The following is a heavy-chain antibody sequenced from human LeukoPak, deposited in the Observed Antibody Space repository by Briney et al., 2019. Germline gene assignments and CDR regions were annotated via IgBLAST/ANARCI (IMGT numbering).Heavy chain of an antibody. CDR3: ARDQPEIAVAGVFDY. J-gene: IGHJ4*02. V-gene: IGHV3-7*01. CDR1: GFTFSGYW. D-gene: IGHD6-19*01. Sequence: PGGSLRLSCAASGFTFSGYWMSWVRQAPGKGLEWVANIKQDGSEKYYVDSVKGRFTISRDNAKNSLYPQMNSLRAEDTAVYYCARDQPEIAVAGVFDYWGQGTLVTVSS. CDR2: IKQDGSEK.